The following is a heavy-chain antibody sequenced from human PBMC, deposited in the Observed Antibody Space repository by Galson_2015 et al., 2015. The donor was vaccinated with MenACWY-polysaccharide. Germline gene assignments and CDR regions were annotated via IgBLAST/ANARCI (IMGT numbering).Heavy chain of an antibody. CDR1: EYTFSSYD. CDR2: VNPNSGNT. CDR3: TRIIARKHTFVDS. Sequence: SVQVSCKDYEYTFSSYDSHWVRQDSGHGLVWMGWVNPNSGNTGYAQRFQASDVMTRDTATSPAFMELRMLRYDDTAVYYGTRIIARKHTFVDSWGQGTLVIVS. D-gene: IGHD2-21*01. J-gene: IGHJ4*02. V-gene: IGHV1-8*01.